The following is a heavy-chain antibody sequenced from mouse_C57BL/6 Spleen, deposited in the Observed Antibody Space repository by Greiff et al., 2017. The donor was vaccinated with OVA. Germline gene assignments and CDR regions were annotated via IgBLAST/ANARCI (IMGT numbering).Heavy chain of an antibody. J-gene: IGHJ4*01. D-gene: IGHD2-5*01. CDR3: ARNSNYVYYAMDY. CDR2: ISSGSSTI. V-gene: IGHV5-17*01. Sequence: EVQLVESGGGLVKPGGSLKLSCAASGFTFSDYGMHWVRQAPEKGLEWVAYISSGSSTIYYADTVKGRFTISRDNAKNTLFLQMTSLRSEDTAMYYCARNSNYVYYAMDYWGHGTSGTVSS. CDR1: GFTFSDYG.